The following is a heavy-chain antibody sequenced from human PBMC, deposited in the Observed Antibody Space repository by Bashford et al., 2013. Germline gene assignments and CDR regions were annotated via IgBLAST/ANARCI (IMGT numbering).Heavy chain of an antibody. V-gene: IGHV4-59*12. D-gene: IGHD1-26*01. Sequence: SSETLSLTCIVSGGSISTYYWSWIRQPPGKGLEWIGYIYYSGSTNYNPSLKSRVTISVDTSKNQFSLKLSSVTAADTAVYYCARLLYYVYYFDYWGQGTLVTVSS. CDR1: GGSISTYY. CDR2: IYYSGST. J-gene: IGHJ4*02. CDR3: ARLLYYVYYFDY.